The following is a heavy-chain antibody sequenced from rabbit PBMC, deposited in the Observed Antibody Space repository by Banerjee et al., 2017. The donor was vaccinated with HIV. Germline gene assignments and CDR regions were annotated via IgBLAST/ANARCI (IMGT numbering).Heavy chain of an antibody. CDR2: IDAGSTGNT. D-gene: IGHD4-2*01. V-gene: IGHV1S45*01. J-gene: IGHJ6*01. CDR1: GFSFSSTYW. Sequence: QEQLEESGGDLVKPEGSLTLTCTASGFSFSSTYWICWVRQAPGKGPEWIACIDAGSTGNTYYVSWAKGRFTISRTSSTTVTLQMTSLTAADTATYFCARDGGSIWDLWGPGTLVTVS. CDR3: ARDGGSIWDL.